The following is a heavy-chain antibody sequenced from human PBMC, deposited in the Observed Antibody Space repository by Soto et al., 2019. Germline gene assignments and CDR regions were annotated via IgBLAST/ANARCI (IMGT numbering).Heavy chain of an antibody. J-gene: IGHJ4*02. CDR3: AKAWVGGSNKYYFEY. CDR1: GFTFRDYG. D-gene: IGHD1-26*01. V-gene: IGHV3-30*18. Sequence: QVQLVESGGGEVRPGRSLRLSCVASGFTFRDYGMHWVRQAPGKGLEWVAGIAHHGLKEHYADSVKGRFIISRDNSKKTVYLQLNSLRGDDTAVYYCAKAWVGGSNKYYFEYWGQGTLVTVSS. CDR2: IAHHGLKE.